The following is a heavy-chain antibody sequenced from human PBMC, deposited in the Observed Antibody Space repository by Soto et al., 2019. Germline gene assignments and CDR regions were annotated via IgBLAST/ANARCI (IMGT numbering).Heavy chain of an antibody. D-gene: IGHD6-19*01. CDR1: GYTFTSYG. CDR3: ASAPTVAGTSNWFDP. Sequence: QVQLVQSGAEVKKPGASVKVSCKASGYTFTSYGISWVRQAPGQGLEWMGWISAYNGNTNYAQKLEGRVTMTTDTATSTAYMELRWLRSDDTAVYYCASAPTVAGTSNWFDPWGQGTLVTVST. CDR2: ISAYNGNT. J-gene: IGHJ5*02. V-gene: IGHV1-18*01.